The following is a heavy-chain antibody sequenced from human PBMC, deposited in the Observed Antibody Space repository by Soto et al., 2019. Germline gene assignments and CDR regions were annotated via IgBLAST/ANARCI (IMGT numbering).Heavy chain of an antibody. Sequence: PGESLKISCKGSGYSFTSYWISWVRQMPGKGLEWMGRIDPSDSYTNYSPSFQGHVTISADKSISTAYLQWSSLKASDTAMYYCARHVRYFGGDPPNWFDPWGQGTLVTVSS. J-gene: IGHJ5*02. V-gene: IGHV5-10-1*01. CDR3: ARHVRYFGGDPPNWFDP. D-gene: IGHD3-9*01. CDR2: IDPSDSYT. CDR1: GYSFTSYW.